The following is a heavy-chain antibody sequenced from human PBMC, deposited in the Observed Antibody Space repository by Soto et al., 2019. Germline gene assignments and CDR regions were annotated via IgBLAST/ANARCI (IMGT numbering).Heavy chain of an antibody. CDR3: ARQRIAAAGCLDY. J-gene: IGHJ4*02. CDR1: GYSFTSYG. CDR2: ISANSGDT. D-gene: IGHD6-13*01. V-gene: IGHV1-18*01. Sequence: ASVKVSCKASGYSFTSYGLSWVRQAPGQGLEWMGWISANSGDTNYAQKLQGRVTMTTDTSTTTAYMELRSLRSDDTAIYYCARQRIAAAGCLDYWGQGTLVTVSS.